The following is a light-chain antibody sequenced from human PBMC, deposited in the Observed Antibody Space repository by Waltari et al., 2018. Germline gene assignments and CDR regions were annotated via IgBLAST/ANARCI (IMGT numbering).Light chain of an antibody. Sequence: CRPSQSGSRAFAWYQQKPGQAPRLLIFDASSRATGIPDRFSGSGAGTDFSLTISRLEPEDFAVYYCQKYVSLPATFGQGTKVEI. J-gene: IGKJ1*01. CDR1: QSGSRAF. V-gene: IGKV3-20*01. CDR2: DAS. CDR3: QKYVSLPAT.